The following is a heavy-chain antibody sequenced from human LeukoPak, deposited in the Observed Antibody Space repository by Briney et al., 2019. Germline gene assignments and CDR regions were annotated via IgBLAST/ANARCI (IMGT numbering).Heavy chain of an antibody. D-gene: IGHD6-13*01. V-gene: IGHV4-61*02. J-gene: IGHJ4*02. Sequence: PSQTLSLTCTVSGGSISSGSYYWSWIRQPAGKGLEWIGRIYTSGSTNYNPSLKSRVTISVDTSKNQFSLKLSSVTAADTAVYYCARLVLSSWYYFDYWGQGTLVTVSS. CDR1: GGSISSGSYY. CDR3: ARLVLSSWYYFDY. CDR2: IYTSGST.